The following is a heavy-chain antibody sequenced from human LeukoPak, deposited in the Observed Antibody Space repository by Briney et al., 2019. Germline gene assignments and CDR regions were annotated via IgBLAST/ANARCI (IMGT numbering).Heavy chain of an antibody. CDR2: INPNSANT. CDR1: GYTFTSYD. D-gene: IGHD3-10*01. Sequence: ASVKVSCKASGYTFTSYDINWVRQAAGQGLEWMGWINPNSANTGYAQKFQGRVSLTRNTSISTAYMELSNLRSEDTAVYYCARVAAIYYYGSGNKFDYWGQGTLVTVSS. V-gene: IGHV1-8*01. CDR3: ARVAAIYYYGSGNKFDY. J-gene: IGHJ4*02.